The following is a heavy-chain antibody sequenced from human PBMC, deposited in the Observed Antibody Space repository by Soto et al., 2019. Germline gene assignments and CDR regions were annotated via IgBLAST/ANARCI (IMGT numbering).Heavy chain of an antibody. CDR3: ATDQRGYSGYDSYYGMDV. CDR1: GYTFTSYG. CDR2: ISAYNGNT. Sequence: GASVKVSCKASGYTFTSYGISWVRQAPGQGLEWMGWISAYNGNTNYAQKLQGRVTMTTDTSTSTAYMELRSLRSDDTAVYYCATDQRGYSGYDSYYGMDVWGQGTTVTVSS. V-gene: IGHV1-18*01. D-gene: IGHD5-12*01. J-gene: IGHJ6*02.